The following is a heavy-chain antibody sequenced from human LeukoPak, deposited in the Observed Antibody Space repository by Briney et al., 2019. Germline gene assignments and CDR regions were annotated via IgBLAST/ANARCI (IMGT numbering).Heavy chain of an antibody. CDR1: GYSISSGYY. CDR2: IYHSGST. V-gene: IGHV4-38-2*02. CDR3: ARDYCSGGSCYDYFDY. Sequence: SETLSLTCTVSGYSISSGYYWGWIRQPPGKGLEWIGSIYHSGSTYYNPSLKSRVTISVDTPKNQFSLKLSSVTAADTAVYYCARDYCSGGSCYDYFDYWGQGTLVTVSS. D-gene: IGHD2-15*01. J-gene: IGHJ4*02.